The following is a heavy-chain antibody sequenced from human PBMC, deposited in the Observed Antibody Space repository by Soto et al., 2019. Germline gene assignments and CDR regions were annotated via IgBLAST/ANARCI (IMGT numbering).Heavy chain of an antibody. D-gene: IGHD2-2*01. J-gene: IGHJ6*02. CDR3: AREGYCSSTTCHYGMDV. CDR1: GFTFSDYY. V-gene: IGHV3-11*06. Sequence: QVQLVESGGGLVKPGGSLRLSCAASGFTFSDYYMSWIRQAPGKGLEWVSFISSSNSYIQYADSVKGRFTISRDNAKNSLFLQMNSLRAEDTAVYNCAREGYCSSTTCHYGMDVWGQGTTVTVSS. CDR2: ISSSNSYI.